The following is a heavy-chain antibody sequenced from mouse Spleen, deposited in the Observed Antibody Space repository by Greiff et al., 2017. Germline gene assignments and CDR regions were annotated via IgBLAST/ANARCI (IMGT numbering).Heavy chain of an antibody. D-gene: IGHD1-1*01. CDR1: GYTFTDYN. J-gene: IGHJ2*01. CDR2: INPNNGGT. CDR3: ARCSTAVVGGYYFDY. V-gene: IGHV1-22*01. Sequence: VQLQQSGPELVKPGASVKMSCKASGYTFTDYNMHWVKQSPGKSLEWIGYINPNNGGTSYNQKFKGKATLTVNKSSSTAYMELRSLTSEDSADYYCARCSTAVVGGYYFDYWGEGTTLTVSS.